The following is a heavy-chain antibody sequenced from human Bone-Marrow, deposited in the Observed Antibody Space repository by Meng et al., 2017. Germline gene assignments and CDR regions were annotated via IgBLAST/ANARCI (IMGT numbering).Heavy chain of an antibody. J-gene: IGHJ4*02. CDR1: GGTFSSYA. CDR2: INTYNGKT. V-gene: IGHV1-18*01. Sequence: QVQVVQSGGEVKKPGSSVKFSCKASGGTFSSYAISWVRQAPGQGLEWLGWINTYNGKTDYAQKFQGRITMTTDTFTSTAYMELRSLRSDDTAVYYCATRGNPYLNCWGQGTLVTVSS. CDR3: ATRGNPYLNC.